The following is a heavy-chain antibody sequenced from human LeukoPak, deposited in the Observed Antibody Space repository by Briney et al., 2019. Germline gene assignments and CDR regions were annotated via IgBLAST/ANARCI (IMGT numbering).Heavy chain of an antibody. CDR3: AKQLGYCSDGSCYFPY. Sequence: GGSLRLSCAASGFIFSSYWIHWVRQAPGKGLEWVANIKQDGSEKYYVDSVKGRLTISRDNSKSTLCLQMNSLRAEDTAVYYCAKQLGYCSDGSCYFPYWGQGTLVTVSS. CDR2: IKQDGSEK. J-gene: IGHJ4*02. V-gene: IGHV3-7*03. CDR1: GFIFSSYW. D-gene: IGHD2-15*01.